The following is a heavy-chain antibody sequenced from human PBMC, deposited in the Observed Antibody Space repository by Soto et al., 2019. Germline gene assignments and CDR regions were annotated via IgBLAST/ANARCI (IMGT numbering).Heavy chain of an antibody. CDR3: ASVQIFGVVKIDY. J-gene: IGHJ4*02. CDR1: GGSISSGGYY. D-gene: IGHD3-3*01. V-gene: IGHV4-31*03. Sequence: PSETLSLTCTVSGGSISSGGYYWSWIRQHPGKGLEWIGYIYYSGSTYYNPSLKSRVTISVDTSKNQFSLKLSSVTAADTAVYYCASVQIFGVVKIDYWGQGTLVTVSS. CDR2: IYYSGST.